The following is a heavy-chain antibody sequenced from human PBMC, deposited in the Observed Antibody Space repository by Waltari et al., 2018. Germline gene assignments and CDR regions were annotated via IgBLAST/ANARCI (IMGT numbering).Heavy chain of an antibody. CDR3: ARAPPRYYDSSGYFDY. Sequence: QVQLQESVPGLVKPSETLSLTCTVPGGPLSSYDWSCIRQPPGKGLERIGYIYYSGSTNYNPSRKRRVTISVETSKNQFSLKLSSVTAADTAVYYCARAPPRYYDSSGYFDYWGQGTLVTVSS. V-gene: IGHV4-59*01. CDR2: IYYSGST. D-gene: IGHD3-22*01. J-gene: IGHJ4*02. CDR1: GGPLSSYD.